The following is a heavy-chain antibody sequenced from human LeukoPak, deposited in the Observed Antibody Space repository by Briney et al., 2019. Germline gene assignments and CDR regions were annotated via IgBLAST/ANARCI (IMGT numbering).Heavy chain of an antibody. V-gene: IGHV1-8*03. CDR1: GYTFTDYD. J-gene: IGHJ3*01. Sequence: GASVKVSCKTSGYTFTDYDVHWVRQAPGQGLEWMGWINPNSATTNYAQRLQGRVTFTRDTSLSIAYMELNSLTSEDAAVYFCARGDFGETNTAFDVWGQGTLVAVSS. CDR3: ARGDFGETNTAFDV. D-gene: IGHD4-17*01. CDR2: INPNSATT.